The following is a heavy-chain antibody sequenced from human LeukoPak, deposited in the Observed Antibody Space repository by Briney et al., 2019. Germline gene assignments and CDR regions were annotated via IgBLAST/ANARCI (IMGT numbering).Heavy chain of an antibody. V-gene: IGHV3-30*18. Sequence: GGSLRLSCAASGFTFSSYGMHWVRQAPGKGLEWGAVISYDGSNKYYAASVKGRFNISRNNSKNTLYLQMNRLRAEDTAVYYCAKDTDCSGGSCYSRYYYYYGMDVWGQGTTVTVSS. D-gene: IGHD2-15*01. CDR1: GFTFSSYG. CDR2: ISYDGSNK. CDR3: AKDTDCSGGSCYSRYYYYYGMDV. J-gene: IGHJ6*02.